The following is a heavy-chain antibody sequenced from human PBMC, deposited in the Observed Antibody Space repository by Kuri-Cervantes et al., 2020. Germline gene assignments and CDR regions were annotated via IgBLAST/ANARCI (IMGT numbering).Heavy chain of an antibody. CDR3: ATYIGGEGGRGY. CDR2: TYDGGRI. D-gene: IGHD3-16*01. V-gene: IGHV4-38-2*01. CDR1: GSSIRNDYH. J-gene: IGHJ4*02. Sequence: GSLRLSCVVSGSSIRNDYHWGWIRQPPGKGLEWIGTTYDGGRIFYNPSLKSRVTISVDMSKNQFSLRLTSVTAADTALYYCATYIGGEGGRGYWGQGTLVTVSS.